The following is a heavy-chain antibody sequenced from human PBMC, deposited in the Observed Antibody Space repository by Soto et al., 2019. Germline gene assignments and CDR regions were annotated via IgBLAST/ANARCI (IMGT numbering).Heavy chain of an antibody. V-gene: IGHV1-8*01. D-gene: IGHD1-1*01. CDR1: GYTFTSYD. Sequence: QVQLVQSGAEVKKPGASVKVSCKASGYTFTSYDINWVRQATGQGLEWMGWMNPNSGNTGYAQKFQGRVTMTRNTSISTAYMELRSLRSEDTAVYYCASGSGTHDDYGMDVWGQGTTVTVSS. CDR3: ASGSGTHDDYGMDV. CDR2: MNPNSGNT. J-gene: IGHJ6*02.